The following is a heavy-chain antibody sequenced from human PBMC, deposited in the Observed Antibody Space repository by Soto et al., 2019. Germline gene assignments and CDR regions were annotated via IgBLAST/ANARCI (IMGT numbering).Heavy chain of an antibody. CDR2: IYHTGTT. CDR3: ARGEGIAAAAAITELAFDY. D-gene: IGHD6-13*01. Sequence: SETLSLTCTVSGGSINSGDYSWTWIRQPPGKGLEWIGYIYHTGTTHYNMSLKSRVTISVDRSKNQFSLKLSSVTAADTAVYYCARGEGIAAAAAITELAFDYRGQGTLVTV. J-gene: IGHJ4*02. V-gene: IGHV4-30-2*01. CDR1: GGSINSGDYS.